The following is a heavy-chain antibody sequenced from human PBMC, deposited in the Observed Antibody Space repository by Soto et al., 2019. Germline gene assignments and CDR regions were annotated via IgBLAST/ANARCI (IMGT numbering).Heavy chain of an antibody. CDR1: GGSFSGYY. Sequence: PSETLSLTCAVYGGSFSGYYWSWIRQPPGKGLEWIGEINHSGSTNYNPSLKSRFTISRDTSKNTLYLQMNSLRVEDTAAYYCSRGDREDTAVVIGARPGEYGMDVWGRGTTVTVSS. V-gene: IGHV4-34*01. CDR3: SRGDREDTAVVIGARPGEYGMDV. CDR2: INHSGST. J-gene: IGHJ6*02. D-gene: IGHD2-15*01.